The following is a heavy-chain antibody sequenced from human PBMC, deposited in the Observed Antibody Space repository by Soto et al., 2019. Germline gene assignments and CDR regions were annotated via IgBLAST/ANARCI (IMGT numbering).Heavy chain of an antibody. V-gene: IGHV3-48*02. Sequence: PGGSLRLSCAASGFTFSSYSMNWVRQAPGKGLEWVSYISSSSSTIYYADSVKGRFTISRDNAKNSLYLQMNSLRDEDTAVHYCARDSYSGGSNDFGGYYGMDVWGQGTTVTVSS. CDR1: GFTFSSYS. D-gene: IGHD2-15*01. CDR2: ISSSSSTI. J-gene: IGHJ6*02. CDR3: ARDSYSGGSNDFGGYYGMDV.